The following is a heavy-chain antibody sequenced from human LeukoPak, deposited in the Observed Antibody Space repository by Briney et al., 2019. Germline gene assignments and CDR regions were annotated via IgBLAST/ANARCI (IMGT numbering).Heavy chain of an antibody. CDR1: GGTFSSYA. D-gene: IGHD3-22*01. V-gene: IGHV1-69*13. CDR3: ARDYRGRDDSSGYYPRPYYFDY. CDR2: IIPIFGTA. Sequence: ASVKVSCKASGGTFSSYAISWVRQAPGQGLEWMGGIIPIFGTANYAQKFQGRVTITADESTSTAYMELSSLRSEDTAVYYCARDYRGRDDSSGYYPRPYYFDYWGQGTLVTVSS. J-gene: IGHJ4*02.